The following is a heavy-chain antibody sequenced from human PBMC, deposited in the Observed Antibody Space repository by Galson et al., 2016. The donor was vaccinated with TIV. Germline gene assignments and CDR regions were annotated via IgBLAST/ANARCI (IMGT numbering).Heavy chain of an antibody. CDR2: IYPGDSDT. Sequence: QSGAEVKKPGESLKISCKGSGYSFTSEWIGWVRQMPGKGLEWMGFIYPGDSDTRYSPSFEGQVRISADKSISTAYLQWTSLKASDSANYYCARPLLQGSHYAFDIWGQVTMVTVSS. CDR3: ARPLLQGSHYAFDI. J-gene: IGHJ3*02. D-gene: IGHD5-24*01. V-gene: IGHV5-51*03. CDR1: GYSFTSEW.